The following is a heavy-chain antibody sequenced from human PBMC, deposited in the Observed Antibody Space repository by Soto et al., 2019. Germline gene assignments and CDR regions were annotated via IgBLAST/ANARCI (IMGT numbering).Heavy chain of an antibody. Sequence: QVQLVESGGGVVQPGWSLRLSCAASGFSISDYGMEWVRQAPGKGLEWVALISYDGSNTYYADSVKGRFTISRDNSKDTLFLQMTGRSREDTAFYYGAKGAGAGLSLGMDVWGQGTTVTVSS. CDR3: AKGAGAGLSLGMDV. CDR2: ISYDGSNT. CDR1: GFSISDYG. D-gene: IGHD6-19*01. J-gene: IGHJ6*02. V-gene: IGHV3-30*18.